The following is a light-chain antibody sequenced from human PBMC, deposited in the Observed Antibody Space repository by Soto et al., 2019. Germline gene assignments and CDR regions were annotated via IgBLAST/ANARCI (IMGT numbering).Light chain of an antibody. CDR3: GTWDGSLSAGV. V-gene: IGLV1-51*01. CDR2: DNT. Sequence: QSVLTQPPSVSAAPGQKVTISCSGSSSNIGNNFVSWYQQVPGTAPKLLIYDNTKRPSGIPDRFSGSKSGTSATLGITGLQTGDEADYYCGTWDGSLSAGVFGGGTKVTVL. CDR1: SSNIGNNF. J-gene: IGLJ2*01.